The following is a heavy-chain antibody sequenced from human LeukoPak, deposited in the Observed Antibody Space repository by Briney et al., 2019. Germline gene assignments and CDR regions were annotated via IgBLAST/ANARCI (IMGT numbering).Heavy chain of an antibody. D-gene: IGHD5-18*01. J-gene: IGHJ4*02. CDR2: IFPSGGEI. Sequence: GGSLRLSCAASGFTFSTFAMIWVRQPPGKGLEWVSSIFPSGGEIHYADSVRGRFTISRDNSKSILSLQMNSLRAEDTATYYCATYRQVLLPFESWGQGTLVTVSS. V-gene: IGHV3-23*01. CDR3: ATYRQVLLPFES. CDR1: GFTFSTFA.